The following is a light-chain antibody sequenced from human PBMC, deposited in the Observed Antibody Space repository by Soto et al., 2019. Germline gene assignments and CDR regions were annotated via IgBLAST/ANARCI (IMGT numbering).Light chain of an antibody. CDR3: QQRTDWPLT. CDR2: DAS. V-gene: IGKV3-11*01. J-gene: IGKJ3*01. Sequence: EIVLTQSPATLSLSPGETAILSCRASQSVNTYLAWYQQKPGQAPRLLISDASNRATDIPARFSGSGSGTDFTRTISSLEPEDFAVYYCQQRTDWPLTFGPGTKVDIK. CDR1: QSVNTY.